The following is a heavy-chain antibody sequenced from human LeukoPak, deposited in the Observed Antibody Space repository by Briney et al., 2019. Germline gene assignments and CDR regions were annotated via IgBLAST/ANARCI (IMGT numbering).Heavy chain of an antibody. Sequence: GGSLRLSCAASGFTFSNHIMHWVRQAPGKGLEWVAGIWYDGRNKYYGDSVGGRFTISKDDSENTLYLQVNSLRAEDTAVYHCARDTFYYGSGTYYYHYFDYWGQGTLVTVSS. CDR1: GFTFSNHI. CDR2: IWYDGRNK. D-gene: IGHD3-10*01. V-gene: IGHV3-33*01. J-gene: IGHJ4*02. CDR3: ARDTFYYGSGTYYYHYFDY.